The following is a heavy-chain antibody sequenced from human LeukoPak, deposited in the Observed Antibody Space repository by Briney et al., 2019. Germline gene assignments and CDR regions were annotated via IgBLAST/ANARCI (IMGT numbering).Heavy chain of an antibody. D-gene: IGHD3-9*01. CDR1: GFAFSSYA. V-gene: IGHV3-30-3*01. CDR2: ISYDGSNK. CDR3: APPKRLTILIPH. Sequence: PGRSLRLSCAASGFAFSSYAMHWVRQAPGKGLEWVAVISYDGSNKYYADSVKGRFTISRDNSKNTLYPQMNSLRAEDTAVYYCAPPKRLTILIPHWGQGTLVTVSS. J-gene: IGHJ4*02.